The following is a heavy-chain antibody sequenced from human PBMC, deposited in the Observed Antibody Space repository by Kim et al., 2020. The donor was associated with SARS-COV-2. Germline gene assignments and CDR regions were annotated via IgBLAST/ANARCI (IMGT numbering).Heavy chain of an antibody. V-gene: IGHV4-34*01. J-gene: IGHJ4*02. CDR3: ATEPYDSSGYKGVYFDY. CDR2: INHSGST. Sequence: SETLSLTCAVYGGSFSGYYWSWIRQPPGKGLEWIGEINHSGSTNYNPSLKSRVTISVDTSKNQFSLKLSSVTAADTAVYYCATEPYDSSGYKGVYFDYWGQGTLVTVSS. D-gene: IGHD3-22*01. CDR1: GGSFSGYY.